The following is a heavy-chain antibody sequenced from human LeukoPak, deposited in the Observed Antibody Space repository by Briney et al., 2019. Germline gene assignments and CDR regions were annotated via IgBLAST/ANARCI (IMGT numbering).Heavy chain of an antibody. J-gene: IGHJ4*02. V-gene: IGHV3-7*01. CDR2: IKEDGSEK. CDR1: GFTFNSYW. Sequence: PGGSLRLSCAASGFTFNSYWMSWVRQAPGKGLEWVANIKEDGSEKYYVDSVKGRFTISRDNAMNSLYLQMNSLGAEDTAVYYCARDKVGTGATHLDYWGQGTLVTVSS. CDR3: ARDKVGTGATHLDY. D-gene: IGHD1-26*01.